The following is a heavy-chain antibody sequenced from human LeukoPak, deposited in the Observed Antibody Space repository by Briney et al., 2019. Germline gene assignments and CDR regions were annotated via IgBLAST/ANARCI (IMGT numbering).Heavy chain of an antibody. CDR3: ARGALDGDYVPSDY. J-gene: IGHJ4*02. CDR2: ISAYNGNT. CDR1: GYTFTSYG. D-gene: IGHD4-17*01. V-gene: IGHV1-18*01. Sequence: ASVKVSCKASGYTFTSYGISWVRQAPGQGLEWMGWISAYNGNTNYAQKFQGRVTITADKSTSTAYMELSSLRSEDTAVYYCARGALDGDYVPSDYWGQGTLVTVSS.